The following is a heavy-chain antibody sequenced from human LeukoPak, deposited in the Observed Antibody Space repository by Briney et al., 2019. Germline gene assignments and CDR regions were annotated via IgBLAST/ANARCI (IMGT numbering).Heavy chain of an antibody. CDR1: GFTFSSYA. D-gene: IGHD6-13*01. Sequence: PGGSLRLSCAASGFTFSSYAMHWVRQAPGKGLEWVSVIYSGGSTYYADSVKGRFTISRDNSKNTLYLQMNSLRAEDTAVYYCARERQGSSSWYTDGGGYYFDYWGQGTLVTVSS. CDR2: IYSGGST. J-gene: IGHJ4*02. V-gene: IGHV3-66*01. CDR3: ARERQGSSSWYTDGGGYYFDY.